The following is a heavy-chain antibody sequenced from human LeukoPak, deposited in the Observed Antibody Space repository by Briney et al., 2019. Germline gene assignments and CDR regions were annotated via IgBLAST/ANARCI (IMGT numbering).Heavy chain of an antibody. Sequence: GGSLRLSCAASGFTFSSYSMNWVRQAPGKGLEWVSYISSSSSTIYYADSVKGRFTISRDNAKNSLYLQMNSLRAEDTAVYYCASMHTEYYYDSSGYYYDYWGQGTLVTVSS. CDR3: ASMHTEYYYDSSGYYYDY. D-gene: IGHD3-22*01. CDR2: ISSSSSTI. V-gene: IGHV3-48*01. J-gene: IGHJ4*02. CDR1: GFTFSSYS.